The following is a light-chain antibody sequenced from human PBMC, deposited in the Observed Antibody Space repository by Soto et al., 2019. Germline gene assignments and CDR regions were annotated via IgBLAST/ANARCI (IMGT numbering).Light chain of an antibody. CDR3: QQYNSYSAT. Sequence: AIRMTQSPSSFSASTGDRVTITCRASQGISSYLAWYQQKPGKAPKLLIYAASTLQSGVPSRFSGSGSGTEFTLTISSLQPDDFATYYCQQYNSYSATFGQGTKV. V-gene: IGKV1-8*01. CDR2: AAS. J-gene: IGKJ1*01. CDR1: QGISSY.